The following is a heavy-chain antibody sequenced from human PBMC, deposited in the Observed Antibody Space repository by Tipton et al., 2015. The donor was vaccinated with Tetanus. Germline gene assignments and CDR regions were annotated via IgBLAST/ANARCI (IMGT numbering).Heavy chain of an antibody. CDR3: AREADCSGGSCFSGDFDN. D-gene: IGHD2-15*01. CDR2: SWYDGTDK. J-gene: IGHJ4*02. CDR1: GFIFSSYG. Sequence: SGFIFSSYGIHWVRQAPGKGLEWVAVSWYDGTDKYYADSEKGRFTISRDNSKNTLYLQMNSLRAGDTAVYYCAREADCSGGSCFSGDFDNWGQGTQVTVSS. V-gene: IGHV3-33*01.